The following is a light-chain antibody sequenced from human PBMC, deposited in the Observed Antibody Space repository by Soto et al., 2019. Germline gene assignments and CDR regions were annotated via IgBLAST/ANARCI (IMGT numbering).Light chain of an antibody. CDR2: AAS. CDR3: QQGYSTPRT. CDR1: QSLSSY. V-gene: IGKV1-39*01. Sequence: DIQMTQSPSSLSASVGDRVTITCRASQSLSSYLNWYQQKPGKAPKLLIYAASSLQSGVPSRFSGRGSGTDFTLTISSLQPEDFATYYCQQGYSTPRTFGQGTKVEIK. J-gene: IGKJ1*01.